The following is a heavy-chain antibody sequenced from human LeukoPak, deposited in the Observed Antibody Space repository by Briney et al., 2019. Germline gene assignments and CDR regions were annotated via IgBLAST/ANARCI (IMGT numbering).Heavy chain of an antibody. D-gene: IGHD3-22*01. V-gene: IGHV3-30*02. CDR2: IRYDGSNK. Sequence: GGSLRLSCAASGFTFSSYGMHWVRQAPGKGLEWVAFIRYDGSNKYYADSVKGRFTISRDNSKNTLYLQMNSLRAEDTAVYYCARSSTRYYYDSSGYLPLDYWGQGTLVTVSS. CDR1: GFTFSSYG. J-gene: IGHJ4*02. CDR3: ARSSTRYYYDSSGYLPLDY.